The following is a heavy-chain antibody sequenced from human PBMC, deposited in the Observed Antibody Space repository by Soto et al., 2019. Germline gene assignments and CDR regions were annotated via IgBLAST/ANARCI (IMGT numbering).Heavy chain of an antibody. CDR1: GGSISSYY. J-gene: IGHJ3*02. V-gene: IGHV4-59*01. D-gene: IGHD4-17*01. CDR2: IFYSGST. CDR3: ARRYGSAFDI. Sequence: QVQLQESGPGLVKPSETLSLTCTVSGGSISSYYWSWIRQPPGKGLEWIGYIFYSGSTNYNPSLKSRVTLSVDTSKNQFSLKLNSVTAADTAVYYCARRYGSAFDIWGHETMVTVSS.